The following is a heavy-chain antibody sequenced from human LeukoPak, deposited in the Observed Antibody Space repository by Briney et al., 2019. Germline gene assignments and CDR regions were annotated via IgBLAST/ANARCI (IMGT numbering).Heavy chain of an antibody. J-gene: IGHJ4*02. CDR1: GYSFTSYW. V-gene: IGHV3-7*01. Sequence: GESLKISCKGSGYSFTSYWMSWVRQAPGKGLEWVANIKQDGSEKYYVDSVKGRFTISRDNAKNSLYLQMNSLRAEDTAVYYCARVISSSNWRDYWGQGTLVTVSS. D-gene: IGHD6-13*01. CDR3: ARVISSSNWRDY. CDR2: IKQDGSEK.